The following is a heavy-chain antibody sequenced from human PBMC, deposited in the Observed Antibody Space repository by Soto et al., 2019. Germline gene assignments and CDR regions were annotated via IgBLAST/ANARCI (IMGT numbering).Heavy chain of an antibody. J-gene: IGHJ4*02. V-gene: IGHV2-70*11. Sequence: SGPTLVNPTPTLTLTCTFSGFSLSTSGMCVSWIRQPPGKALEWLARIDWDDDKYYSTSLKTRLTISKDTSKNQVVLTMTNVDPVDTAPYYCARCAGAVVVAATRSFDYWGQGTLVTVSS. CDR2: IDWDDDK. D-gene: IGHD2-15*01. CDR1: GFSLSTSGMC. CDR3: ARCAGAVVVAATRSFDY.